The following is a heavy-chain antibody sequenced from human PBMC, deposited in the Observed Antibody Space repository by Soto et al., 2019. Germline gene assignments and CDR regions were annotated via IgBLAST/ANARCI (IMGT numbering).Heavy chain of an antibody. Sequence: LSCAASGFTFSSYWMHWVRQAPGKGLVWFSRINSDGSSTSYADSVKGRFTISRDNAKNTLYLQMNSLRAEDTAVYYCATTTVTSIWGQGTLVTVSS. CDR2: INSDGSST. V-gene: IGHV3-74*01. D-gene: IGHD4-17*01. J-gene: IGHJ4*02. CDR3: ATTTVTSI. CDR1: GFTFSSYW.